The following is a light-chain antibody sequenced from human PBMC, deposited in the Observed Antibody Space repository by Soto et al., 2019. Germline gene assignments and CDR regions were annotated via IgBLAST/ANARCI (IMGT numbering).Light chain of an antibody. CDR2: LEGSGSY. CDR3: ETGDSNTRV. J-gene: IGLJ3*02. CDR1: SGHSSNI. Sequence: QSVLTQSSSASASLGSSVKLTCTLSSGHSSNIIAWHQQQPGKAPRYLMKLEGSGSYNQGSGVPDRFSGSSSGADRYLTISNLQFEDEADYYCETGDSNTRVFGGGTKLTVL. V-gene: IGLV4-60*02.